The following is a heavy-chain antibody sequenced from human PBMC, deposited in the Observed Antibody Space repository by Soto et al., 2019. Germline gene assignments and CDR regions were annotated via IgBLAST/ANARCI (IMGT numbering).Heavy chain of an antibody. J-gene: IGHJ4*02. CDR3: ASSGIAVAGTYQPARLAGDRCHDY. V-gene: IGHV4-34*01. D-gene: IGHD6-19*01. CDR1: GGSFSGYY. Sequence: QVQLQQWGAGLLKPSETLSLTCAVYGGSFSGYYWSWIRQPPGKGLEWIGEINHSGSTNYNPSLKSRVTISVDTSKNQFSLKLSSVTAADTAVYYCASSGIAVAGTYQPARLAGDRCHDYWGQGTLVTVSS. CDR2: INHSGST.